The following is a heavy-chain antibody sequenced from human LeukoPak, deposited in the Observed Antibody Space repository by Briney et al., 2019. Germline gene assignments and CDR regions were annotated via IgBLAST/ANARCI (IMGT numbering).Heavy chain of an antibody. J-gene: IGHJ4*02. V-gene: IGHV4-34*01. CDR2: INHSGDT. Sequence: SETLSLTCAVYGGSFSGSYWSWIRQPPGKGLEWIGQINHSGDTNYNLSLKSRVTISVDTSKNQFSLNLNSVTAADTAVFYCARSATVTTGLFDYWGQGTLVTVSS. D-gene: IGHD4-17*01. CDR1: GGSFSGSY. CDR3: ARSATVTTGLFDY.